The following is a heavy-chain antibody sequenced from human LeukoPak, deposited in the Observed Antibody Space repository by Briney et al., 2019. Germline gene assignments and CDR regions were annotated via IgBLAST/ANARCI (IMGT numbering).Heavy chain of an antibody. Sequence: GGSLRLSCAASGFIFSSYGMHWVRQAPGKGLEWVAVISYDGSNKYYADSVKGRFTISRDNSRNMLYLQMNSLRAEDTAVYYSTRDWNDLDYWGQGTLVTVSS. CDR1: GFIFSSYG. V-gene: IGHV3-30*03. D-gene: IGHD1-1*01. CDR2: ISYDGSNK. CDR3: TRDWNDLDY. J-gene: IGHJ4*02.